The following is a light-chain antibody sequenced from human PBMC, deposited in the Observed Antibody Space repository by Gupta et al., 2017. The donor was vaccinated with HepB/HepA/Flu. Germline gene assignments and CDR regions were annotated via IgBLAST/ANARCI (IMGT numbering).Light chain of an antibody. J-gene: IGKJ3*01. CDR1: QSVSSY. V-gene: IGKV3-11*01. Sequence: EIVLTQSPATLSLSPGERATLSCRASQSVSSYLAWYQQKPVQAPKLLIYDASKRATGIPARFSGSGSGTDFTLTISSLEPEDFVFYYCQQRSNWPITFGPGTKVEIK. CDR2: DAS. CDR3: QQRSNWPIT.